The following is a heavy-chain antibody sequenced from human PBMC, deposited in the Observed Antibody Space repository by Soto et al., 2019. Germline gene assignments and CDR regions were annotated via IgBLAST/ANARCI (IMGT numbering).Heavy chain of an antibody. J-gene: IGHJ4*02. Sequence: GGSLRLSCAASGFTFSSYGMHWVRQAPGKGLEWVAVISYDGSNKYYADSVKGRFTISRDNSKNTLYLQMNSLRAEDTAVYYCAKGFRRAGDYFDYWGQGTLVTVSS. CDR3: AKGFRRAGDYFDY. CDR2: ISYDGSNK. CDR1: GFTFSSYG. V-gene: IGHV3-30*18. D-gene: IGHD6-19*01.